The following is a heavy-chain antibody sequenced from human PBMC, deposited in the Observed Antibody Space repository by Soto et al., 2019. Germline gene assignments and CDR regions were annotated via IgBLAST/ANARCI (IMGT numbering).Heavy chain of an antibody. CDR2: ISYDGSNK. CDR1: GFTFSNYG. V-gene: IGHV3-30*18. J-gene: IGHJ6*04. D-gene: IGHD2-15*01. CDR3: ANLDEGGLQYAYSAWDV. Sequence: GSLRLSCVASGFTFSNYGMHWVRQAPGKGLEWVAVISYDGSNKYYADSVKGRFTISRDNSKNTLYLQMTSLRTEDTALYYCANLDEGGLQYAYSAWDVWGNGTWVTSPS.